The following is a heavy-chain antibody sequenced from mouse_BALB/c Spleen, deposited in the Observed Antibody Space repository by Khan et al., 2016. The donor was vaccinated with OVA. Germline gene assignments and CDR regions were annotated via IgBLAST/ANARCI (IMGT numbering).Heavy chain of an antibody. Sequence: EVQRVESGGDLVKPGGSLKLSCAASGFTFSSYSMSWVRQTPDKRLEWVATISSGGDYTYYPDSVKGRFTISRDNATNTLYLQMSSLKSEDTAMYYCARHVTGSFAYGGQGTLVTVSA. CDR1: GFTFSSYS. V-gene: IGHV5-6*01. CDR2: ISSGGDYT. J-gene: IGHJ3*01. D-gene: IGHD4-1*01. CDR3: ARHVTGSFAY.